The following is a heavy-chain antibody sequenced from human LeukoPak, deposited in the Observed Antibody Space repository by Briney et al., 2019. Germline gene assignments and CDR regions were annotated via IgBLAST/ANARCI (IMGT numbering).Heavy chain of an antibody. D-gene: IGHD3-22*01. V-gene: IGHV4-39*07. CDR2: MYYSGNT. CDR1: GGSIRGSNYY. J-gene: IGHJ4*02. CDR3: ARVRHDYYDSSGYLRGPHYFDY. Sequence: SETLSLTCTVSGGSIRGSNYYWGWIHQPPGKGLEWIGSMYYSGNTHYNPSLKSRVTISVDTSKNQFSLKLSSVTAADTAVYYCARVRHDYYDSSGYLRGPHYFDYWGQGTLVTVSS.